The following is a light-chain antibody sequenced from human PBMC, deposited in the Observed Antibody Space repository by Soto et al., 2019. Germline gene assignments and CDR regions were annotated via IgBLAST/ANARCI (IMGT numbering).Light chain of an antibody. CDR1: QDISSY. Sequence: DIQLTQSPSFLSASVGDRVTITCRASQDISSYLAWYQQKPVKAPKLLIYAASTLQSGVPSRFSGSGSGTEFTLTISSLQPEDFATYYCQHLNTYPLTFGGGTKVEIK. J-gene: IGKJ4*01. CDR3: QHLNTYPLT. V-gene: IGKV1-9*01. CDR2: AAS.